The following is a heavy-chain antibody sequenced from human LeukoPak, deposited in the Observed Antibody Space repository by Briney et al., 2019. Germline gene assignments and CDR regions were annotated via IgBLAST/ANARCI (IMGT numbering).Heavy chain of an antibody. V-gene: IGHV1-8*03. CDR3: ARVSEHQGGAFDI. D-gene: IGHD1/OR15-1a*01. J-gene: IGHJ3*02. CDR2: MNPNSGNT. CDR1: GYTFTIYD. Sequence: GASVKVSCKASGYTFTIYDINWVRQATGQGLEWMGWMNPNSGNTGYAQKFQGRVTITRNTSISTAYMELSSLRSEDTAVYYCARVSEHQGGAFDIWGQGTMVTVSS.